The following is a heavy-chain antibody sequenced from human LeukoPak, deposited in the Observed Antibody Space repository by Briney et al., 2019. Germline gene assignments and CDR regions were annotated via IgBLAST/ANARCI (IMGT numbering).Heavy chain of an antibody. V-gene: IGHV4-59*01. D-gene: IGHD6-19*01. CDR2: IYYSGST. CDR3: AKKQWLVQPFDL. CDR1: GGSISSYY. Sequence: PSETLSLTCTVSGGSISSYYWSWIRQPPGKGLEWIGYIYYSGSTNYNPSLKSRVTISVDTSKNQFSLKLSSVTAADTAVYYCAKKQWLVQPFDLWGRGTLVTVSS. J-gene: IGHJ2*01.